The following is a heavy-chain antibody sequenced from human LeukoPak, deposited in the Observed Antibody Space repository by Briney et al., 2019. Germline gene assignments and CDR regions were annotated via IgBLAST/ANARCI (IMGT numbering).Heavy chain of an antibody. CDR3: ARDAQYYDILTGYYGLEYYFDY. D-gene: IGHD3-9*01. CDR2: ISHSGST. Sequence: SETLSLTCTVSGYSLSSGYYWGWIRQPPGKGLEWIGSISHSGSTYYNPSLKSRVTISGDTSKNQFCMKVNSVTAADTAVYYCARDAQYYDILTGYYGLEYYFDYWGQGTLVTVSS. J-gene: IGHJ4*02. CDR1: GYSLSSGYY. V-gene: IGHV4-38-2*02.